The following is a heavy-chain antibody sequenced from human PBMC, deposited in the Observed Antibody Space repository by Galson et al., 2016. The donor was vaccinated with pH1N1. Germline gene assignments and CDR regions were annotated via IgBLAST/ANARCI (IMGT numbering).Heavy chain of an antibody. CDR2: INFDGTIT. V-gene: IGHV3-74*01. CDR1: GFIFRSYW. J-gene: IGHJ4*02. Sequence: SLRLSCAGSGFIFRSYWMHWVRQVPGKGLVWVSHINFDGTITAYADSVKGRFTISRDNAKNTLYLQMNSLTNEDTAVYYCVRALNGTWIWGQGTLVTVSS. CDR3: VRALNGTWI. D-gene: IGHD2-8*01.